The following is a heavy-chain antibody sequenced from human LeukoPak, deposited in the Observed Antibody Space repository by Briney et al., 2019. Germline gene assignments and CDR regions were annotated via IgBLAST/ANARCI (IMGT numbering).Heavy chain of an antibody. D-gene: IGHD6-13*01. CDR3: GAAGTDYYYGMDV. CDR1: GYTFTGYY. J-gene: IGHJ6*02. Sequence: SVKVSCKASGYTFTGYYMHWVRQAPGQGLEWMGRIIPIFGIANYAQKFQGRVTITADKSTSTAYMELSSLRSEDTAVYYCGAAGTDYYYGMDVWGQGTTVTVSS. CDR2: IIPIFGIA. V-gene: IGHV1-69*02.